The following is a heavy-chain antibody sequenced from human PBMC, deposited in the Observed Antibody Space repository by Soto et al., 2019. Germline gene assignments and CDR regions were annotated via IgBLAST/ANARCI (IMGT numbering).Heavy chain of an antibody. Sequence: QITLNESGPTLVKPTQTLTLTCTFSGFSLSTRGVGVGWIRQPPGKALEWLALLYWDDDERYSPSLMSRLTITKDTSKNQVFLTMTNVYPVDTATYYCAHRTRGFTYFLDYWGQGTLVTVSS. V-gene: IGHV2-5*02. CDR1: GFSLSTRGVG. CDR3: AHRTRGFTYFLDY. J-gene: IGHJ4*02. CDR2: LYWDDDE.